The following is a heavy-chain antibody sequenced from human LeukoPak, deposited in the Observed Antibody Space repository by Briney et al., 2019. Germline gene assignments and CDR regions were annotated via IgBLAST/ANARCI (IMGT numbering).Heavy chain of an antibody. D-gene: IGHD5-24*01. J-gene: IGHJ4*02. CDR3: ARQDGRRRYFDY. Sequence: SETLSLTXTVSGGSISSYYWSWIRQPPGKGLEWIGYIYYSGSTNYNPSLKSRVTISVDTSKNQFSLKLSSVTAADTAVYYCARQDGRRRYFDYWGQGTLVTVSS. V-gene: IGHV4-59*01. CDR2: IYYSGST. CDR1: GGSISSYY.